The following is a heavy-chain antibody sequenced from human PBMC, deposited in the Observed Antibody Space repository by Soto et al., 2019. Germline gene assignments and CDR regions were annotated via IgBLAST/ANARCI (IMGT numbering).Heavy chain of an antibody. CDR2: VNSEGSST. J-gene: IGHJ4*02. D-gene: IGHD6-19*01. CDR1: GLTISGPW. CDR3: ARRSSGWYFDY. V-gene: IGHV3-74*01. Sequence: GGFLRLSCAASGLTISGPWMHWGRQVPGEGLMWVSRVNSEGSSTSYADSVKGRFIISRDNSKNTLYLQMNRLIAEDTAVYYCARRSSGWYFDYWGQGTLVTVSS.